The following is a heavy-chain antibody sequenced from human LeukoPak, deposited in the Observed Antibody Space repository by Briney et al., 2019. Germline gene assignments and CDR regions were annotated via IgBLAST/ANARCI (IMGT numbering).Heavy chain of an antibody. Sequence: SVKVSCKASGGTFSSYAISWVRQAPGQGLEWMGGIIPIFGTANYAQKFQGGVTITADESTSTAYMELSSLRSEDTAVYYCARDGLGSSSSFQNYWGQGTLVTVSS. CDR1: GGTFSSYA. V-gene: IGHV1-69*13. CDR3: ARDGLGSSSSFQNY. J-gene: IGHJ4*02. D-gene: IGHD6-6*01. CDR2: IIPIFGTA.